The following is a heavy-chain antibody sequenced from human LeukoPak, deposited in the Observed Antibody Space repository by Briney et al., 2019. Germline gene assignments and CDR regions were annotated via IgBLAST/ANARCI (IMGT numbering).Heavy chain of an antibody. D-gene: IGHD3-10*01. Sequence: PPETLSPTCAVHGGSFSGYYWSWIRQPPGKGLEWSGEINLRGSTKYNPSLKSRVTISVDTSKNQFSLKLSSVTAADTAVYYCARATYYYGSGSYSFDYWGQGTLVTVSS. V-gene: IGHV4-34*01. CDR2: INLRGST. CDR3: ARATYYYGSGSYSFDY. J-gene: IGHJ4*02. CDR1: GGSFSGYY.